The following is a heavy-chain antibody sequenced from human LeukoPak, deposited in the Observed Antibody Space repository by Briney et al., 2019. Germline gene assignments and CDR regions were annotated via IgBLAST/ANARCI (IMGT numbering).Heavy chain of an antibody. CDR1: GYTFTSYG. CDR3: ARGEGGYYDSSGYSELDY. J-gene: IGHJ4*02. CDR2: ISAYNGNT. D-gene: IGHD3-22*01. Sequence: GASVKVSCKASGYTFTSYGISWVRQAPGQGLEWMGWISAYNGNTNYAQKLQDRVTMTTDTSTSTAYMELRSLRSDDTAVYYCARGEGGYYDSSGYSELDYWGQGTLVTVSS. V-gene: IGHV1-18*01.